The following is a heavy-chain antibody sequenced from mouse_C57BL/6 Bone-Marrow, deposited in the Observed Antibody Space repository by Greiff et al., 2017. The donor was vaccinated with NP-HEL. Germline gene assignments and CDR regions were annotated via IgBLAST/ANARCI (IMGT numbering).Heavy chain of an antibody. Sequence: EVKLMESGAELVRPGASVKLSCTASGFNIKDDYMHWVKQRPEQGLEWIGWIDPENGDTEYASKFQGKATITADTSSNTAYLQLSSLTSEDTAVYYCTTGITPCAYWGQGTLVTVSA. V-gene: IGHV14-4*01. J-gene: IGHJ3*01. CDR2: IDPENGDT. CDR1: GFNIKDDY. D-gene: IGHD1-1*01. CDR3: TTGITPCAY.